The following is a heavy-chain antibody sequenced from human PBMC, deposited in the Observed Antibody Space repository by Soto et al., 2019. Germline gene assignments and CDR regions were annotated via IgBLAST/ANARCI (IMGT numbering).Heavy chain of an antibody. V-gene: IGHV3-13*04. J-gene: IGHJ4*02. D-gene: IGHD3-22*01. Sequence: SLRLSCSASGFTFSSYDMHWVRQGPGKGLEWVSAIGTAGDTNYAGSVKGRFTISRENSKNSLYLQMNSLRAGDTAIYFCARAIGPTLFDYWGQGTLVTVSS. CDR2: IGTAGDT. CDR3: ARAIGPTLFDY. CDR1: GFTFSSYD.